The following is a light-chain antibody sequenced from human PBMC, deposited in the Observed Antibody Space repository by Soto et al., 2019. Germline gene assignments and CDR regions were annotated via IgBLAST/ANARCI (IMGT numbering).Light chain of an antibody. CDR3: CSYAGSYTHV. J-gene: IGLJ1*01. CDR1: SSDVGGYNY. Sequence: QSALTQPRSVSGSPGQSVTISCTGTSSDVGGYNYVSWYQQHPGKAPKLMIYDVSKRPSGVPDRFSGSKSGNTASLTNSGLRAEDEADFYCCSYAGSYTHVFGTGTKVTVL. V-gene: IGLV2-11*01. CDR2: DVS.